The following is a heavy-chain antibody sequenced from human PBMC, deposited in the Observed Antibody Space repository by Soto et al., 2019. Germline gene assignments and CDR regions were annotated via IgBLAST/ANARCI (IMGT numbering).Heavy chain of an antibody. CDR3: ARWPDGYYYCGMDV. V-gene: IGHV1-8*01. CDR1: GYTFTSYD. J-gene: IGHJ6*02. Sequence: QVQLVQSGAEVKKPGASVKVSCKASGYTFTSYDINWVRQATGQGLEWMGWMNPNSGNTGYAQKFQGRDTMTRNTSISTAYKELSSLRSEDTAVYYCARWPDGYYYCGMDVWGQGTTVTVSS. CDR2: MNPNSGNT.